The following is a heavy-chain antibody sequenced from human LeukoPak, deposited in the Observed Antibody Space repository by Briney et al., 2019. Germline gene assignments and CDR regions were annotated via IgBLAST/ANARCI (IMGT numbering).Heavy chain of an antibody. J-gene: IGHJ3*02. Sequence: SETLSLTCTVSGGSISTDTNYWAWIRQPPGKGLEWIGSIFYSGITYYNRSLKSPVTISVDTSQNQFSLKLSSVTAADTAVYYCARRYSGYGNAFDIWGQGTMVTVSS. CDR1: GGSISTDTNY. D-gene: IGHD5-12*01. CDR3: ARRYSGYGNAFDI. V-gene: IGHV4-39*01. CDR2: IFYSGIT.